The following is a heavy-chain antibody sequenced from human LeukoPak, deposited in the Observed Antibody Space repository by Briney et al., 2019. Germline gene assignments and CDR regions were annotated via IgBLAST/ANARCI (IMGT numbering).Heavy chain of an antibody. V-gene: IGHV3-20*04. J-gene: IGHJ3*02. CDR3: ARTQYYDFWSGYYTDAFVI. CDR2: INWNGGST. D-gene: IGHD3-3*01. Sequence: PGGSLRLSCAASGFTFDDYGMSWVRQAPGKGLEWVSGINWNGGSTGYADSVKGRFTISRDNAKNSLYLQMNSLRAEDTALYYCARTQYYDFWSGYYTDAFVIWGQGTMVTVSS. CDR1: GFTFDDYG.